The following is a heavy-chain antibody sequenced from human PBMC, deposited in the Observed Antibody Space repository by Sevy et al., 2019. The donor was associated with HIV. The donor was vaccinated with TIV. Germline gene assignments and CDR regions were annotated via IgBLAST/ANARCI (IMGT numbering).Heavy chain of an antibody. V-gene: IGHV3-20*04. D-gene: IGHD2-21*02. CDR1: GFTFDDYG. CDR2: INWNAGST. J-gene: IGHJ3*02. Sequence: GGSLRLSCAASGFTFDDYGMCWVRQAPGKGLEWVSGINWNAGSTGYADSVKGRFTISRDNAKNSLYVQMNSLRAEDTALYYCARGRDPYCGGDCYSAFDIWGQGTMVTVSS. CDR3: ARGRDPYCGGDCYSAFDI.